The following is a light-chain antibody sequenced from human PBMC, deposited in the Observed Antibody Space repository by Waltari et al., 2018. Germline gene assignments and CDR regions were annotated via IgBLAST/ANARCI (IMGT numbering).Light chain of an antibody. CDR2: VTS. J-gene: IGKJ1*01. V-gene: IGKV3-11*01. CDR1: QSVSSY. CDR3: QQRSHWRT. Sequence: IMLTQSPATLSLSPGERATLSCRTSQSVSSYLAWFQPKPGQAPRLLIYVTSNRATGIPARFSGSGSGTDFTLTISSLEPEDSAVYYCQQRSHWRTFGQGTKVEIK.